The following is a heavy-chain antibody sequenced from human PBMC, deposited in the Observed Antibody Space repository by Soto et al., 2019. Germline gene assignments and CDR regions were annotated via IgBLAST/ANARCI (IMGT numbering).Heavy chain of an antibody. V-gene: IGHV1-8*01. J-gene: IGHJ6*02. Sequence: WASVKVTCKASGYTFTSYDINWVRQATGQGLEWMGWMNPNSGNTGYAQKFQGRVTMTRNTSISTAYMELSSLRSEDTAVYYCARAQTARFGCQNYYGMDVWGQGTTVTVSS. D-gene: IGHD3-10*01. CDR1: GYTFTSYD. CDR2: MNPNSGNT. CDR3: ARAQTARFGCQNYYGMDV.